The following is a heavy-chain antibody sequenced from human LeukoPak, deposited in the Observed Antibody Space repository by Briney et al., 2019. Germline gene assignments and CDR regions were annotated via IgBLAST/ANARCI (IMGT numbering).Heavy chain of an antibody. CDR2: IYYSGRT. Sequence: PSETLSLTCTVSGGFISSSSYYWGWIRQPPGKGLERIGDIYYSGRTYYNPSLGSRVSISLDTSVNDFSLTLSYVTAADTAVYYCARRRYYDSTGFLDWGRGSLVIVTS. D-gene: IGHD3-22*01. CDR1: GGFISSSSYY. CDR3: ARRRYYDSTGFLD. J-gene: IGHJ1*01. V-gene: IGHV4-39*02.